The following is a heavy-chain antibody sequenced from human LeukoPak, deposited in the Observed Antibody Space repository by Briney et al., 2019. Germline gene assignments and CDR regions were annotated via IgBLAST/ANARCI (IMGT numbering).Heavy chain of an antibody. J-gene: IGHJ4*02. CDR3: ARYTAAVTKAHLYYFDY. CDR2: IYQSGST. D-gene: IGHD6-13*01. Sequence: SETLSLTCTVSGGSISSGGYYWSWIRQPPGRGLEWIGYIYQSGSTYYNPSLKSRVTISVDRSKNHFSLKLSSVMAADTAVYYCARYTAAVTKAHLYYFDYWGQGTLVTVSS. CDR1: GGSISSGGYY. V-gene: IGHV4-30-2*01.